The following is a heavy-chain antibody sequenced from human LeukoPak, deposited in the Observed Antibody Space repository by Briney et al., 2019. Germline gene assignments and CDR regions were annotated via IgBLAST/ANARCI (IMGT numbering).Heavy chain of an antibody. V-gene: IGHV3-23*01. D-gene: IGHD3-9*01. CDR2: ISGSGGST. J-gene: IGHJ6*02. CDR1: GFTFSSYA. Sequence: GGSLRLSCAASGFTFSSYAMSWIRQAPGKGLEWVSAISGSGGSTYYADSVKGRFTISRDNSKNTLYLQMNSLRAEDTAVYYCAKGDYYDILNPIYYYYGMDVWGQGTTVTVSS. CDR3: AKGDYYDILNPIYYYYGMDV.